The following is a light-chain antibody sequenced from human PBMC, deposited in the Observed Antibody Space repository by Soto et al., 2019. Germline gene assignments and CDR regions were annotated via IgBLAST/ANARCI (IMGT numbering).Light chain of an antibody. V-gene: IGKV1-5*03. J-gene: IGKJ1*01. Sequence: DSQMTQSPSTLSASVGDRVTISCRASQNINTWLAWYKQQPGKAPQLLIYKASSLESGVPSRFSGSGSGTDFTLTISSLRPDDFVTFYCQQYNDSFPTFGQGTKVEIK. CDR2: KAS. CDR3: QQYNDSFPT. CDR1: QNINTW.